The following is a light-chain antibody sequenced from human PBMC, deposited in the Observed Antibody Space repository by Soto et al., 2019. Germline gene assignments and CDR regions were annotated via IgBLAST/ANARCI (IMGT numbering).Light chain of an antibody. CDR3: VLYIGSGIWV. V-gene: IGLV8-61*01. J-gene: IGLJ3*02. CDR1: SGSVSTSYY. Sequence: QAVVTQEPSFSVSPGGTVTLTCGLSSGSVSTSYYPSWYQQTPGQAPRTLINSTNTRSSGVPDRFSGSILGNKAALTITGAQADDESDYYCVLYIGSGIWVFGGGTKLTVL. CDR2: STN.